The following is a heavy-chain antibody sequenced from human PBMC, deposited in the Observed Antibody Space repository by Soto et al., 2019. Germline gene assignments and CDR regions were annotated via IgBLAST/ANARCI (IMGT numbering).Heavy chain of an antibody. D-gene: IGHD2-15*01. CDR3: TTGSVEGI. Sequence: EVQLVESAGGLVKPGGSLRLSCVASGFSFNGAWMNWVRQAPGEGLEWVGRIKTSAGGGATDYAAPVQGRFTISRDDSKNALYLHMNSLRTEDTAIYYCTTGSVEGIWGQGTTVTVSS. CDR2: IKTSAGGGAT. V-gene: IGHV3-15*07. CDR1: GFSFNGAW. J-gene: IGHJ6*02.